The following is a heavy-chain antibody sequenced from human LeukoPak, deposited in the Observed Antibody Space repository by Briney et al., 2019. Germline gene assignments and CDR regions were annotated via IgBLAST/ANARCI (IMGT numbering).Heavy chain of an antibody. CDR1: GFTFSRYS. CDR3: ARYTNSGRDDP. CDR2: ISSSSSYI. J-gene: IGHJ5*02. V-gene: IGHV3-21*01. D-gene: IGHD1-26*01. Sequence: GGSLRLSCAASGFTFSRYSMNWVRQAPGNGLEWVSSISSSSSYIYYADSVKGRFTISRDNAKNSLYLQMNSLRAEDTAVYYCARYTNSGRDDPWGQGTLATVSS.